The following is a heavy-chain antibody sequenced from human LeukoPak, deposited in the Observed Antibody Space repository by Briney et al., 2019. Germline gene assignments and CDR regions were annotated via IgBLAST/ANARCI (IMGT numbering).Heavy chain of an antibody. CDR2: INHGGST. V-gene: IGHV4-34*01. CDR1: GGTFSGYY. CDR3: ARGYCSSTSCPDFDY. Sequence: PSETLSLTCSVYGGTFSGYYWSWIRQPPGKGLEWIGEINHGGSTNYNPSLKSRVTISVDTSKNQFSLKLSSVTAADTAVYYCARGYCSSTSCPDFDYWGQGTLVTVSS. J-gene: IGHJ4*02. D-gene: IGHD2-2*01.